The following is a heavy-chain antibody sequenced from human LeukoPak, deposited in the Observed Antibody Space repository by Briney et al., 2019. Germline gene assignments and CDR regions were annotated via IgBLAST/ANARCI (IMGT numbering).Heavy chain of an antibody. CDR3: ARHDRMTTVTGFDY. CDR2: IYYSGST. J-gene: IGHJ4*02. D-gene: IGHD4-17*01. V-gene: IGHV4-39*01. Sequence: KASQTLSLTCTVSGGSISSSSYYWGWIRQPPGKGLEWIGSIYYSGSTYYNPSLKSRVTISVDTSKNQFSLKLSSVTAADTAVYYCARHDRMTTVTGFDYWGQGTLVTVSS. CDR1: GGSISSSSYY.